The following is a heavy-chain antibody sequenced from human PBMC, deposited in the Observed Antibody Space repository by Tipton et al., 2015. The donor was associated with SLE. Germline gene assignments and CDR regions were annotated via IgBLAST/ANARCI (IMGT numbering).Heavy chain of an antibody. J-gene: IGHJ4*02. D-gene: IGHD2/OR15-2a*01. V-gene: IGHV3-23*03. CDR3: AKESTQAVLLFDY. CDR2: IYSGGST. CDR1: GFTFSSYA. Sequence: SLRLSCTASGFTFSSYAMSWVRQAPGKGLEWVSVIYSGGSTDYADSVKGRFTISRDNSKNTVYLQMNSLRTDDTAVYYCAKESTQAVLLFDYWGQGSRVTVSS.